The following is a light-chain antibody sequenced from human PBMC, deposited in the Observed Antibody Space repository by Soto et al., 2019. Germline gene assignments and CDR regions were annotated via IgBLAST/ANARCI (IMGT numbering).Light chain of an antibody. J-gene: IGKJ3*01. CDR3: HQYGSSPLT. Sequence: EIVLTQSPGTLSLSPGERATLSCRASQNVNSTFLAWYQQKPGQAPRLLIYSASSRATGIPDRFSGSGSGTDFTLTISRLEPEDFAVYYCHQYGSSPLTFGPGTKVD. CDR2: SAS. V-gene: IGKV3-20*01. CDR1: QNVNSTF.